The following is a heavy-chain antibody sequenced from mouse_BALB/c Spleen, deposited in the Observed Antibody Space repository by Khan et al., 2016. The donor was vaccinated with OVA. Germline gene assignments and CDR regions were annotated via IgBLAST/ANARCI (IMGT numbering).Heavy chain of an antibody. Sequence: VQLKESGPDLVKPGASVKISCKASGYSFTVYYMTWVKQSHGKSPEWIGRVNPNNGDTNYNQNFKGKAISTVDKSSNTAYMELRSLTSEDSAVFYCARGYEFFPYWGQGTLVTVSA. CDR3: ARGYEFFPY. CDR2: VNPNNGDT. J-gene: IGHJ3*01. D-gene: IGHD2-12*01. CDR1: GYSFTVYY. V-gene: IGHV1-26*01.